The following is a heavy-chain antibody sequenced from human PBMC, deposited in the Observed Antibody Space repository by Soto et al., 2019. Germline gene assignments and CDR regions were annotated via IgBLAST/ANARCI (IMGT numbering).Heavy chain of an antibody. J-gene: IGHJ3*02. D-gene: IGHD2-21*01. Sequence: PSETLSLTCTVSGVSISSCSYYWGWIRQPPGKGLEWIGGIYYSGSTYYNPSLKSRVTISVDTSKNQFSLKLSSVTAADTAVYYCARRGVVVRANAFDIWGQGTMVTVSS. CDR2: IYYSGST. CDR1: GVSISSCSYY. CDR3: ARRGVVVRANAFDI. V-gene: IGHV4-39*01.